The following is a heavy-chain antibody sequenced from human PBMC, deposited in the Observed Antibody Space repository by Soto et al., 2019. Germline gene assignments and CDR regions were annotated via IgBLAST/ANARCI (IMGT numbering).Heavy chain of an antibody. CDR3: ARIRLGYCSSTSCYDFDY. Sequence: SYSTSLKSRLTISKDTSKSQVVLTMTNMDPVDTATYYCARIRLGYCSSTSCYDFDYWGQGTLVTVSS. V-gene: IGHV2-26*01. D-gene: IGHD2-2*01. J-gene: IGHJ4*02.